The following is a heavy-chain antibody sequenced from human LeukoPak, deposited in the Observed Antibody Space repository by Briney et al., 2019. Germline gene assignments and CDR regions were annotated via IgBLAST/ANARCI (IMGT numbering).Heavy chain of an antibody. V-gene: IGHV3-7*05. CDR3: ARGKYYFDY. Sequence: GGSLRLSCAASGLTFSFYWMSWVRQAPGKGLEWVANIKEDGSEKYHVDSVKGRFTISRDNAKNSLFLQLDSLRAEDTAVYYCARGKYYFDYWGQGTLVTVSS. J-gene: IGHJ4*02. CDR2: IKEDGSEK. CDR1: GLTFSFYW.